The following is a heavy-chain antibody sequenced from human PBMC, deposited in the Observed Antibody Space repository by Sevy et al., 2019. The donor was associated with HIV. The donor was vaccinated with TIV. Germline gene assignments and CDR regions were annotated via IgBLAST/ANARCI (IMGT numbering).Heavy chain of an antibody. D-gene: IGHD1-26*01. Sequence: SETLSLTCTVSGGSITSLYWNWIRQPPGKGLEWSANIYYNGHINYNPSLKSRFTLSLDTSKNQFSLRLSSVTAADMAMYYCAGENAWGRGYSWGQGTLVTVSS. J-gene: IGHJ4*02. CDR3: AGENAWGRGYS. CDR2: IYYNGHI. V-gene: IGHV4-59*08. CDR1: GGSITSLY.